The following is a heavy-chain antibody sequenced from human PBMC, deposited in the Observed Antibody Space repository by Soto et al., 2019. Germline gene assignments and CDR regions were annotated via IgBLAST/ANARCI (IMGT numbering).Heavy chain of an antibody. CDR1: GGSLSTYY. CDR3: ARDGDGRTTTNPYYYNGMDV. Sequence: QVQLQESGPGLVEASETLSLTCTVSGGSLSTYYWSWIRQPPGKGLEWIGYVFYSGGANYNPSLKSRVSISVDTSNNQFSLKLSSVTAADTAVYYCARDGDGRTTTNPYYYNGMDVWGPGTTVTVSS. V-gene: IGHV4-59*01. J-gene: IGHJ6*02. CDR2: VFYSGGA. D-gene: IGHD1-1*01.